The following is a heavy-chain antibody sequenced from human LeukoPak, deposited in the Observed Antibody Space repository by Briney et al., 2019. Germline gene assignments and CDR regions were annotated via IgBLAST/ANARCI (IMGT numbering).Heavy chain of an antibody. CDR3: ARYQTYCSGGSCYERWFDP. V-gene: IGHV4-31*03. Sequence: SKTLSLTCTVSGGSISSGTCYWSWIRQHPGKGLEWIGYISYSGSTSYNPSLKSRITISLDTSKNQFSLKLNSVTAADTAVYYCARYQTYCSGGSCYERWFDPWGQGTLVTVSS. D-gene: IGHD2-15*01. CDR1: GGSISSGTCY. J-gene: IGHJ5*02. CDR2: ISYSGST.